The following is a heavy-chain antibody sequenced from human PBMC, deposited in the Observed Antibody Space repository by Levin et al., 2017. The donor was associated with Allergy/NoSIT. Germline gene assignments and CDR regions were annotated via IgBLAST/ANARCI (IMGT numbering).Heavy chain of an antibody. CDR1: GFTFSSYG. V-gene: IGHV3-30*18. D-gene: IGHD5-18*01. J-gene: IGHJ3*02. Sequence: GGSLRLSCAASGFTFSSYGMHWVRQAPGKGLEWVAVISYDGSNKYYADSVKGRFTISRDNSKNTLYLQMNSLRAEDTAVYYCAKVDTAMVSGGTEGAFDIWGQGTMVTVSS. CDR3: AKVDTAMVSGGTEGAFDI. CDR2: ISYDGSNK.